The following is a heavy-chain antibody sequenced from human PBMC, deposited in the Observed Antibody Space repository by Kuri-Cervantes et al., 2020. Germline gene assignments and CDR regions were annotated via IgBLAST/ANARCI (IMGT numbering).Heavy chain of an antibody. CDR1: GYTLTSYG. CDR3: ARDRATVTPGGDYYYYMDV. J-gene: IGHJ6*03. Sequence: ASVKVSCKASGYTLTSYGISWVRQASGQGLEWMGWISGYNGDTNYAQKFQDRVTITRDRSMSTAYMELSSLRSEDTAMYYCARDRATVTPGGDYYYYMDVWGKGTTVTVSS. V-gene: IGHV1-18*01. D-gene: IGHD4-17*01. CDR2: ISGYNGDT.